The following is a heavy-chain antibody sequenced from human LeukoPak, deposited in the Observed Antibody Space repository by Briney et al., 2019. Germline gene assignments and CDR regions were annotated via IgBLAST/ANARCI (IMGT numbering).Heavy chain of an antibody. Sequence: PGGSLRPSCAASGFTFSTYAMVWVPQAPGKGLEGVSSLTSDGGATYYADSMKRRFSFSGDNSINTLYLQMNRLGVEDTAVYYCAKDLRPRAPLWYFDYWGQGALVTASS. CDR3: AKDLRPRAPLWYFDY. V-gene: IGHV3-23*01. CDR1: GFTFSTYA. D-gene: IGHD3-10*01. J-gene: IGHJ4*02. CDR2: LTSDGGAT.